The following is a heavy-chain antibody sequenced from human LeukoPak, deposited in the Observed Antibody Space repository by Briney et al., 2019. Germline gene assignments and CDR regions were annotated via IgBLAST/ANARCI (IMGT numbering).Heavy chain of an antibody. Sequence: VSGPTLVKPTQTLTLTCTFSGFSLSTSGVGVGWIRQPPGKALEWLALIYWDDDKRYSPSLKSRLTITKDTSKNQVVLTMTNMDPVDTDTYYCAHVDSSGYYLLFDYWGQGTLVTVSS. D-gene: IGHD3-22*01. J-gene: IGHJ4*02. CDR1: GFSLSTSGVG. CDR2: IYWDDDK. V-gene: IGHV2-5*02. CDR3: AHVDSSGYYLLFDY.